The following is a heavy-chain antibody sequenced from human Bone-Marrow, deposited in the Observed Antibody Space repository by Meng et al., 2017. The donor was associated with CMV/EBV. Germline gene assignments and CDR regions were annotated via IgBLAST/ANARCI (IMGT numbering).Heavy chain of an antibody. J-gene: IGHJ6*02. V-gene: IGHV1-2*02. CDR1: GYTFTGYY. CDR2: INPNSGGT. Sequence: ASVKVSCKASGYTFTGYYMHWVRQAPGQGLEWMGWINPNSGGTNYAQKFQGRVTMTRDTSTSTAYMELSSLRSEDTAVYYCAREGRYCSSTSCYTAWDYYYYGMDVWGQGTTVTVSS. CDR3: AREGRYCSSTSCYTAWDYYYYGMDV. D-gene: IGHD2-2*02.